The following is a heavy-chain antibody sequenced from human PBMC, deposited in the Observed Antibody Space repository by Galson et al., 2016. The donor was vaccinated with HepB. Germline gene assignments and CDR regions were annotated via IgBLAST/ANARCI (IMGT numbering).Heavy chain of an antibody. CDR1: GFIFSNHG. V-gene: IGHV3-30*18. CDR3: TKEGSGNYLSFDY. Sequence: SLRLSCAASGFIFSNHGMHWVRQAPGKGLEWVAVVSSDGGTTYYADSVKGRFTVSRDNSKNTLDLQMNSLRAEDTALYYCTKEGSGNYLSFDYWGQGTLVTVSS. D-gene: IGHD1-26*01. CDR2: VSSDGGTT. J-gene: IGHJ4*02.